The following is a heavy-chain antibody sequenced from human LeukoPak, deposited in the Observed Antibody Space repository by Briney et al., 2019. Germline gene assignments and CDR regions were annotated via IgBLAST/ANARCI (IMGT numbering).Heavy chain of an antibody. J-gene: IGHJ4*02. CDR2: IYHSGTT. Sequence: PSETLSLTCAVSGGSISSNNWWSWVRQPPGKGLEWIGEIYHSGTTNYNSSLKSRATISVDKPKNQFSLKLSSVTAADTAIYYCARASGYSNRHCDYWGQGTLVTVSS. V-gene: IGHV4-4*02. CDR3: ARASGYSNRHCDY. D-gene: IGHD6-13*01. CDR1: GGSISSNNW.